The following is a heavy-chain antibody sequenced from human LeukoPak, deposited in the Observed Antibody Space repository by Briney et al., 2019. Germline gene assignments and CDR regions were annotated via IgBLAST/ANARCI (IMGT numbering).Heavy chain of an antibody. D-gene: IGHD3-10*01. Sequence: GESLKISCKGSGYSFTSYWIGWVRQMPGKGLEWMGIIYPGDSDTRYSPSFQGQVTISAYKSISTANLQWSSLKATYTAMYYCARRSGGSGSWQLAYWGQGTLVTVSS. CDR2: IYPGDSDT. CDR3: ARRSGGSGSWQLAY. J-gene: IGHJ4*02. CDR1: GYSFTSYW. V-gene: IGHV5-51*01.